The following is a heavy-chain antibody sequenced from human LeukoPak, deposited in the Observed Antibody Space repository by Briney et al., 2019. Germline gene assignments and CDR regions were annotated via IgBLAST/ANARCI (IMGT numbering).Heavy chain of an antibody. CDR2: INHSGST. V-gene: IGHV4-34*01. J-gene: IGHJ3*02. CDR1: GGSFSGYY. D-gene: IGHD1-14*01. CDR3: AKRYHAFDI. Sequence: PSETLSLTCAVYGGSFSGYYWSWIRQPPGKGLEWIGEINHSGSTNYNPSLKSRVTISVDTSKNQFSLKLSSVTAADTAVYYCAKRYHAFDIWGQGTMVTVSS.